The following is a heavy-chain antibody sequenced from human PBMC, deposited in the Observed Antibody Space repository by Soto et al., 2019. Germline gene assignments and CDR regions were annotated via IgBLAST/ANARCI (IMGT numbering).Heavy chain of an antibody. CDR1: GFTFSSYA. V-gene: IGHV3-23*01. CDR2: ISGSGGST. CDR3: AKERSPAAAAGGVWFDP. Sequence: GGSLRLSCAASGFTFSSYAMSWVRQAPGKGLEWVSAISGSGGSTYYADSVKGRFTISRDNSKNTLYLQMNSLRAEDTAVYYCAKERSPAAAAGGVWFDPWGQGTLVTVSS. D-gene: IGHD6-13*01. J-gene: IGHJ5*02.